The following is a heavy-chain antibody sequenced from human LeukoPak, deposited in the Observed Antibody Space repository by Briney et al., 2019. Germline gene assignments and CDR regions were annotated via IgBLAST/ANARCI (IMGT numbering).Heavy chain of an antibody. CDR2: INHCGST. CDR1: GGSFSGYY. D-gene: IGHD3-22*01. J-gene: IGHJ4*02. Sequence: SETLSLTCAVYGGSFSGYYWSRIRQPPGKGLEWIGEINHCGSTNYNPSLKSRVTISVDTSKNQFSLKLSSVTAADTAVYYCARDPGYYDSSEARFDYWGQGTLVTVSS. CDR3: ARDPGYYDSSEARFDY. V-gene: IGHV4-34*01.